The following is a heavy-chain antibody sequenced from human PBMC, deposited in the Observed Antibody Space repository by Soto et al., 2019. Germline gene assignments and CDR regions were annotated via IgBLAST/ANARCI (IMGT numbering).Heavy chain of an antibody. CDR2: ISPHNNNT. CDR1: GYRFITYA. CDR3: ARGKFYFDN. J-gene: IGHJ4*02. Sequence: QVQLVQSETEVKKPGASVKVSCKASGYRFITYAITWVRQAPGQGLEWMGWISPHNNNTEYVQKFQGRVAMTADTSTSTTYMEVRSLRSDDTALYYCARGKFYFDNWGQGTLVTVSS. V-gene: IGHV1-18*01.